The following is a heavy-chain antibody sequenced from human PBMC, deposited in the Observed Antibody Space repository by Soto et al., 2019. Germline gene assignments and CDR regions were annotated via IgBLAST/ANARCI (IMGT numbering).Heavy chain of an antibody. CDR2: INHSGST. V-gene: IGHV4-34*01. CDR3: ARGLSAARPPYYYYYYGMDV. J-gene: IGHJ6*02. Sequence: SETLSLTCAVYGGSFSCYYWSWIRQPPGKGLEWIGEINHSGSTNYNPSLKSRVTISVDTSRNQFSLKLSSVTAADTAVYYCARGLSAARPPYYYYYYGMDVWGQGTTVTVSS. D-gene: IGHD6-6*01. CDR1: GGSFSCYY.